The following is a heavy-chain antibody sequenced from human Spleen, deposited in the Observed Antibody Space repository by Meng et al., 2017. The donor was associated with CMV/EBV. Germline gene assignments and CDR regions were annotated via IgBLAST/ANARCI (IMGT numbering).Heavy chain of an antibody. CDR3: ARERAGYSYGRLFYYGMDV. CDR2: IYYSGST. CDR1: GGSISSYY. D-gene: IGHD5-18*01. J-gene: IGHJ6*02. V-gene: IGHV4-59*01. Sequence: GSLRLSCTASGGSISSYYWSWIRQPPGKGLEWIGYIYYSGSTNYNPSLKSRVTISVDTSKNQFSLKLSSVTAADTAVYYCARERAGYSYGRLFYYGMDVWGQGTTVTVSS.